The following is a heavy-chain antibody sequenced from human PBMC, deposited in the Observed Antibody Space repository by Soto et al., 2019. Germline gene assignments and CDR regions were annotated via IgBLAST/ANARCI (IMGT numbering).Heavy chain of an antibody. CDR3: ARGAGSYFIDY. V-gene: IGHV4-34*01. D-gene: IGHD1-26*01. J-gene: IGHJ4*02. CDR2: INHSGST. CDR1: GGSFSGYY. Sequence: QVQLQQWGAGLLKPSETLSLTCAVYGGSFSGYYWSWIRQPPGKGLEWIGEINHSGSTNYNPSLKSRVTISVDTSKNQFSLTLSSVTAADTAVYYCARGAGSYFIDYWGQGTLVTVSS.